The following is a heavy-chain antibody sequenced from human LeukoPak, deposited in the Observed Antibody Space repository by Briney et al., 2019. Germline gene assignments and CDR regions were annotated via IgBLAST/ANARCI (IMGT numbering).Heavy chain of an antibody. D-gene: IGHD3-3*01. CDR2: IQIRGST. CDR1: SGSISSGSYY. V-gene: IGHV4-61*02. J-gene: IGHJ5*02. CDR3: ARGLRSYDFWSGPDNWFDP. Sequence: SETLSLTCTVSSGSISSGSYYWSWIRQPVGKRLEWIGRIQIRGSTDYNPSLKSRVSIPVDTSKNQFSLKLTSVTAADTAVYYCARGLRSYDFWSGPDNWFDPWGQGTLVIVSS.